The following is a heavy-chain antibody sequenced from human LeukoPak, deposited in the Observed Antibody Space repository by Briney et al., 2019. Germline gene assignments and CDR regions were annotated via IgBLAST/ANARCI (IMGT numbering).Heavy chain of an antibody. Sequence: SETLSLTCTVSGGPIRSYYWSWMRQPPGKGLEWIGNIHYSESTNFNPSLKSRVAIAVDTSKNQFSLSMRSVTAADTAVYYCARVPQLDDYGDYVTPPYYFDYWGQGTLVTVSS. J-gene: IGHJ4*02. D-gene: IGHD4-17*01. CDR3: ARVPQLDDYGDYVTPPYYFDY. V-gene: IGHV4-59*01. CDR2: IHYSEST. CDR1: GGPIRSYY.